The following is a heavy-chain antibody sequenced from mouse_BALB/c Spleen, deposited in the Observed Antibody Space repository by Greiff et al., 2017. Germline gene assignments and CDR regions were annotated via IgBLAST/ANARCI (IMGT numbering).Heavy chain of an antibody. CDR3: TRGDHYYGSSY. V-gene: IGHV1S127*01. Sequence: QVQLQQPGAELVKPGASVKMSCKASGYTFTSYWMHWVKQRPGQGLEWIGVIDPSDSYTSYNQKFKGKATLTVDTSSSTAYMQLSSLTSEDSAVYYCTRGDHYYGSSYWGQGTTLTVSS. CDR1: GYTFTSYW. J-gene: IGHJ2*01. D-gene: IGHD1-1*01. CDR2: IDPSDSYT.